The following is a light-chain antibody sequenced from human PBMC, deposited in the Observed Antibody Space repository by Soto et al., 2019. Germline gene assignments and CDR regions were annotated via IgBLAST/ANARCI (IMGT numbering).Light chain of an antibody. CDR3: AAWDDSLNGPF. CDR2: TYS. J-gene: IGLJ2*01. Sequence: QSVLTQPPSASGTPGQRVTISCSGSSSNVGRNVVNWYQQLPGTAPKLLIYTYSQRPSGVPDRFSGSRSGTSASLAISGLQSEDEADYYCAAWDDSLNGPFFGGGTKLTVL. CDR1: SSNVGRNV. V-gene: IGLV1-44*01.